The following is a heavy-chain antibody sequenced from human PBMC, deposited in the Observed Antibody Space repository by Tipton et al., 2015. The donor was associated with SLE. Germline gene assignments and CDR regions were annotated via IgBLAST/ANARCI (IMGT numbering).Heavy chain of an antibody. Sequence: TLSLTCAVYGVSFSDYFWNWIRQSPGKGLEWIGEVNHSGSTNYHPSLKSRVTISVDTSKNQFSLRLSSVTAADTAVYYCARLLTIFGVVNWGQGTLVTVSS. CDR2: VNHSGST. J-gene: IGHJ4*02. V-gene: IGHV4-34*01. CDR3: ARLLTIFGVVN. D-gene: IGHD3-3*01. CDR1: GVSFSDYF.